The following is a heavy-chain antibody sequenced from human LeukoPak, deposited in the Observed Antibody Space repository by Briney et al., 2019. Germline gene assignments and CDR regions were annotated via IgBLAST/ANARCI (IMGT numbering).Heavy chain of an antibody. D-gene: IGHD3-10*01. CDR3: ARGCYGSGSYYNVGVDY. CDR2: IYYSGST. Sequence: SETLSLTCTVSGGSISSYYWSWIRQPPGKGLEWIGYIYYSGSTNYNPSLKSRVTISVDTSKNQSSLKLSSVTAADTAVYYCARGCYGSGSYYNVGVDYWGQGTLVTVSS. V-gene: IGHV4-59*01. J-gene: IGHJ4*02. CDR1: GGSISSYY.